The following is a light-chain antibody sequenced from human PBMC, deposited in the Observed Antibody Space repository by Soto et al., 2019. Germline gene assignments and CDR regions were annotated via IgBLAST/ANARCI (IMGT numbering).Light chain of an antibody. J-gene: IGLJ1*01. CDR2: EGS. V-gene: IGLV2-23*01. CDR3: CSYAGGNTFV. CDR1: SSDVGSYNL. Sequence: QSALTQPASVSGSPGQSITISCTGTSSDVGSYNLVSWYQHHPGKAPKLMIYEGSTRPSGVSNRFSGSKSGNTASLTISGFQAEDEADYYCCSYAGGNTFVFGTGTKVTVL.